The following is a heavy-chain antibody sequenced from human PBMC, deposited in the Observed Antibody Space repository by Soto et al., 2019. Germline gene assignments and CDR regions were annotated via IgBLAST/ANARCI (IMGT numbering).Heavy chain of an antibody. CDR1: GGSISSSSYY. J-gene: IGHJ5*02. D-gene: IGHD3-9*01. V-gene: IGHV4-39*01. Sequence: SETLSLTCTVSGGSISSSSYYWGWIRQPPGKGLEWIGSIYYSGSTYYNPSLKSRVTISVDTSKNQFSLKLSSVTAADTAVYYCARKGLYDILTGSTAPFDPWGQGTLVTVSS. CDR3: ARKGLYDILTGSTAPFDP. CDR2: IYYSGST.